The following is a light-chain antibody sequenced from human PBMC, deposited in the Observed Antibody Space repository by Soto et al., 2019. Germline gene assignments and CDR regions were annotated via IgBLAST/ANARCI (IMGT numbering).Light chain of an antibody. CDR1: QSVSSSY. CDR2: GAS. Sequence: EIVLTQSPGTLSLSPGERATLSCRASQSVSSSYLAWYQQKPGQAPRLLIYGASNRATGIPDRFSGGGTATDFTLTISRLEPEDFAVYYCQQYGSSGTFGQGTKVDIK. J-gene: IGKJ1*01. V-gene: IGKV3-20*01. CDR3: QQYGSSGT.